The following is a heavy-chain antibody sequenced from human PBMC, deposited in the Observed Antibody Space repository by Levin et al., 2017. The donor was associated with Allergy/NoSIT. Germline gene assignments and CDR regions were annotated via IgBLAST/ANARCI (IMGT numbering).Heavy chain of an antibody. Sequence: ASVKVSCKVSGYTLTELSMHWVRQAPGKGLEWMGGFDPEDGETIYAQKFQGRATMTEDTSTDTAYMELSSLRSEDTAVYYCATAYRYYYYYYMDVWGKGTTVTVSS. V-gene: IGHV1-24*01. J-gene: IGHJ6*03. CDR3: ATAYRYYYYYYMDV. CDR1: GYTLTELS. CDR2: FDPEDGET. D-gene: IGHD1-14*01.